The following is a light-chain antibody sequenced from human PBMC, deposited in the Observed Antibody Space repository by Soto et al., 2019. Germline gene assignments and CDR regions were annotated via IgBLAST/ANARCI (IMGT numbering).Light chain of an antibody. CDR1: TSFVGTYNF. Sequence: QPVLAQPASVSGPPGQSITTSCTGTTSFVGTYNFVSWYQSPPGKSTQVLIYMGTNRPLWVSNRFPGSTAGSTASLTISGLQTEDEADYCCCSYVGASSYVFGTGTKGTVL. CDR2: MGT. CDR3: CSYVGASSYV. J-gene: IGLJ1*01. V-gene: IGLV2-23*01.